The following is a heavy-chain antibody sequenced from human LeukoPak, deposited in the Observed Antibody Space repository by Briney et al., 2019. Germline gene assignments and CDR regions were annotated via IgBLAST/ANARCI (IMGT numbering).Heavy chain of an antibody. V-gene: IGHV1-69*13. J-gene: IGHJ6*03. CDR2: IIPIFGTA. CDR1: GGTFSSYA. D-gene: IGHD2-2*02. Sequence: ASVKVSCKASGGTFSSYAISWVRQAPGQGLEWMGGIIPIFGTANYARKFQGRVTITADESTSTAYMELSSLRSEDTAVYYCARLSYCSSTSCYNPYYYYYMDVWGKGTTVTVSS. CDR3: ARLSYCSSTSCYNPYYYYYMDV.